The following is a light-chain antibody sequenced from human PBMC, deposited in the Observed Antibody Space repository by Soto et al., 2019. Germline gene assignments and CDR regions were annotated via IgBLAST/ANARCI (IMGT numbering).Light chain of an antibody. V-gene: IGLV2-8*01. CDR2: EVS. CDR3: CSYAGSNNLI. J-gene: IGLJ1*01. CDR1: SSDIGAYNY. Sequence: QSVLTQPPSASGFPGRSVTISCTGTSSDIGAYNYVSWYQQYPGKAPKLMIFEVSKRPSGVPDRFSGSKSGNTASLTVSGLQAEDEADYYCCSYAGSNNLIFGTGTKVTVL.